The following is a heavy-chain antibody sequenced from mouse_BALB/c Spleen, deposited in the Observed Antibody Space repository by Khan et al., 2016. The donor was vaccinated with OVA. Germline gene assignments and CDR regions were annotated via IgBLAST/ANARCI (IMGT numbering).Heavy chain of an antibody. D-gene: IGHD1-1*01. Sequence: QVQLPQSGAELAKPGASVKLSCKASGYTFINYWILWIKQRPGQGLEWIGYINPSTGYTAYNQNFKDKATLTAEKSSSTAYIQLTSLTSEDSTVYYCARRGLRWDFDDWGQGTTLTVSS. CDR1: GYTFINYW. J-gene: IGHJ2*01. CDR3: ARRGLRWDFDD. CDR2: INPSTGYT. V-gene: IGHV1-7*01.